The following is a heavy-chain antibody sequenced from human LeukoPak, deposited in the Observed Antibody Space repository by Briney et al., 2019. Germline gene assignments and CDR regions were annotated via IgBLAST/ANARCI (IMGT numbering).Heavy chain of an antibody. D-gene: IGHD2-15*01. V-gene: IGHV4-59*01. CDR1: GGSLSSYY. Sequence: SETLSLTCTVSGGSLSSYYWSWIRQPPGKGLEWIGYIYYSGSTNYNPSLKSRVTISVDTSKNQFSLKLSSVTAADTAVYYCARVACSGGSCYAGASYYFDYWGQGTLVTVSS. CDR2: IYYSGST. CDR3: ARVACSGGSCYAGASYYFDY. J-gene: IGHJ4*02.